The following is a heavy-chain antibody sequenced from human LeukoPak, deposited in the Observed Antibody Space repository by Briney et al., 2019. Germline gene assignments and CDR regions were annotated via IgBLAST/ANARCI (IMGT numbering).Heavy chain of an antibody. CDR3: ARVIGAGPVDY. CDR1: GGSISSYY. J-gene: IGHJ4*02. V-gene: IGHV4-59*01. CDR2: IYYSGST. Sequence: SETLSLTCTVSGGSISSYYWSWLRQPPGKGLEWIGYIYYSGSTNYNPSLKSRVTISVDTSKNQFSLKLSSVTAADTAVYYCARVIGAGPVDYWGQGTLVTVSS.